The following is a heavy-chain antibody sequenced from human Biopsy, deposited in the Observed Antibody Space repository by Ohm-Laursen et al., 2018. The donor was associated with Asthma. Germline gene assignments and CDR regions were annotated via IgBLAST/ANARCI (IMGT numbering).Heavy chain of an antibody. D-gene: IGHD2-15*01. Sequence: GASVKVSCKPSGYTFNSAGITWVRQAPGQGLEWMGWISVYNGNTKVAQKLQDRVTMITDTSTSTAYMELRSLRSDDTAVYYCASPTYCSGSSCINNYYYALDVWGQGTTVTVSS. CDR3: ASPTYCSGSSCINNYYYALDV. V-gene: IGHV1-18*01. J-gene: IGHJ6*02. CDR2: ISVYNGNT. CDR1: GYTFNSAG.